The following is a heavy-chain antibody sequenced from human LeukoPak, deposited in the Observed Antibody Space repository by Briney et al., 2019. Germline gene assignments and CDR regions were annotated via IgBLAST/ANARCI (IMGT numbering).Heavy chain of an antibody. CDR3: VTDFNWGSAY. V-gene: IGHV3-23*01. CDR2: ISGSGGST. CDR1: GFTFSSYA. Sequence: GGSLTLSCAASGFTFSSYAMSWVRQAPGKGLEWVSAISGSGGSTYYADPVKGRFIISRDNSKNTLSLQMNSLRAEDTATYYCVTDFNWGSAYWGQGTLVTVSS. D-gene: IGHD7-27*01. J-gene: IGHJ4*02.